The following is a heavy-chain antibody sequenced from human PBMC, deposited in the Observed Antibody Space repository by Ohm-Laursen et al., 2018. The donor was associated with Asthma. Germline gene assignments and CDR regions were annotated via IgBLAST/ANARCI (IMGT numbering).Heavy chain of an antibody. J-gene: IGHJ4*02. CDR2: IQSSGGA. D-gene: IGHD3-9*01. Sequence: SDTLSLTCAVSGGSVSGYDWSWVRQAPGRELEWIADIQSSGGANYNPSLQSRVTLSLDTSKNQVSLRLSSVTAADTALYFCARLDWVRSMFDSWGPGIQVLVSS. CDR3: ARLDWVRSMFDS. V-gene: IGHV4-59*02. CDR1: GGSVSGYD.